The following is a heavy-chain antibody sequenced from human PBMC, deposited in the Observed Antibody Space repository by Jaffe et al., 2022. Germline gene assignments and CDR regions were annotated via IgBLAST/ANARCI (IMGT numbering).Heavy chain of an antibody. CDR3: ARTYYDSWSGVLYYMDV. D-gene: IGHD3-3*01. J-gene: IGHJ6*03. CDR2: IYYSGST. V-gene: IGHV4-39*01. Sequence: QLQLQESGPGLVKPSETLSLTCSVSGGAISSRDYYWGWVRQPPGKGLEWIGSIYYSGSTYYKPSLKSRITISVDTSKNQFSLKLSSVTAADTAVYYCARTYYDSWSGVLYYMDVWGKGTTVTVSS. CDR1: GGAISSRDYY.